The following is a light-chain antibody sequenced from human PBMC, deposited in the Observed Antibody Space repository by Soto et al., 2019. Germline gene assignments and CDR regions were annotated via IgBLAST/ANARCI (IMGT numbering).Light chain of an antibody. CDR3: QQYNDWPIT. J-gene: IGKJ5*01. CDR1: QTINTL. Sequence: TQSPAFMSVSPGERATLSCRASQTINTLLAWYQHKPGQAPRLLIYRSSTWATGIPARFSGSGSGTEFTLTISSLQSEDFAIYYCQQYNDWPITFGPGTRLEIK. CDR2: RSS. V-gene: IGKV3-15*01.